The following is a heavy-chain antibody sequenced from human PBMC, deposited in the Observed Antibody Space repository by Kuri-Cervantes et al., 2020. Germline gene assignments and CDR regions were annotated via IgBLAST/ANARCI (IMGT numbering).Heavy chain of an antibody. CDR3: ASPSRRTGRYFDY. V-gene: IGHV4-38-2*01. Sequence: SETLSLTCAVSGYSISSSYYWGWIRQPPGKGLEWIGSIYHSGSTYYNPSLKSRVTISVDTSKNQFSLKLRSVTAADTAVYYCASPSRRTGRYFDYWGQGTLVTVSS. CDR2: IYHSGST. D-gene: IGHD1-1*01. J-gene: IGHJ4*02. CDR1: GYSISSSYY.